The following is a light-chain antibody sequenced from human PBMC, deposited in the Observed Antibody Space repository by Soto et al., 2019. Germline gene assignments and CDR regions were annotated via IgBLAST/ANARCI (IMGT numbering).Light chain of an antibody. Sequence: EIVLTQSPGTLSLSPGERATLSCRASQSDSNNYLAWYQQKPGQAPRLLIYGASNRATGIPDRFSGSGSGTDFTLTISRLEPEDFALYYCQQYGSSGTFGRGTKVDIX. CDR2: GAS. CDR3: QQYGSSGT. CDR1: QSDSNNY. J-gene: IGKJ4*02. V-gene: IGKV3-20*01.